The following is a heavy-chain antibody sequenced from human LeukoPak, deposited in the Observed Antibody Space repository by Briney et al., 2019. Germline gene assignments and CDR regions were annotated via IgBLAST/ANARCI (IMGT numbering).Heavy chain of an antibody. D-gene: IGHD2-2*01. Sequence: SGPTLVNPTQTLTLTCTFSGFSLSTSGMCVSWIRQPPGKALEWLARIDWDDDKYYSTSLKTRLTISKDTSKNQVVLTMTNMDPVDTATYYCARIVECQMQLLVHDWGQGTLVTVSS. CDR1: GFSLSTSGMC. CDR2: IDWDDDK. V-gene: IGHV2-70*11. CDR3: ARIVECQMQLLVHD. J-gene: IGHJ4*02.